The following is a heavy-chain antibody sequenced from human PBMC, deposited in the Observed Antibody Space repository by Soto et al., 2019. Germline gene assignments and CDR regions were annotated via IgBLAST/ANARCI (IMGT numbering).Heavy chain of an antibody. CDR2: IYTSGST. CDR3: ARFGGYCSSTSCYSDWFDP. V-gene: IGHV4-4*07. D-gene: IGHD2-2*02. J-gene: IGHJ5*02. CDR1: GGAISSYY. Sequence: LSLTCTVSGGAISSYYWIWSRQPAVKGVEWIGRIYTSGSTNYNPSLKSRVTMSVDTSKNQFSLKLSSVTAADTAVYYCARFGGYCSSTSCYSDWFDPWGQGTLVTVSS.